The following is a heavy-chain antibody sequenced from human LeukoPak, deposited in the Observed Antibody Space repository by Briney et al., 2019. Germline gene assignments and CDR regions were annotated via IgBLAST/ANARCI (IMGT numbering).Heavy chain of an antibody. Sequence: GGSLRLSCVGSGLTFSSYEMSWVRQAPGKGLAWVSYISSSGTTILYADSVKGRFTISRDNAKNSLYLQMNSLRVEDTAIYYCVRDGSYSNYWGQGTLVTVSS. J-gene: IGHJ4*02. CDR2: ISSSGTTI. CDR3: VRDGSYSNY. D-gene: IGHD1-26*01. V-gene: IGHV3-48*03. CDR1: GLTFSSYE.